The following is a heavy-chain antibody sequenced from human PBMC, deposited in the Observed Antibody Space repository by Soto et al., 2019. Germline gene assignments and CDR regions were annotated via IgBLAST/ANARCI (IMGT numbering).Heavy chain of an antibody. CDR3: ARDPPDFNSGFDY. J-gene: IGHJ4*02. Sequence: SPTLSLTCAICGDSVSNNGATWNWIRQSPSRGLEWLGRAYYRSRWRYDYATSVRGRITINPDTSKNQFSLQLNSVTPEDTAVYYCARDPPDFNSGFDYWGQGTPVTVSS. CDR1: GDSVSNNGAT. V-gene: IGHV6-1*01. CDR2: AYYRSRWRY. D-gene: IGHD2-15*01.